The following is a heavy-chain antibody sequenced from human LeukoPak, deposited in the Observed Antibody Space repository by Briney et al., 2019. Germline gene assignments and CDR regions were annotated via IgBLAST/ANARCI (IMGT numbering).Heavy chain of an antibody. Sequence: GASVKVSCKASGYTFTSYGISWVRQAPGQGLEWMGWISAYNGNTNYAQKLQGRVTMTTDTSTSTAYMELRSLRSDNTAVYYCARPGDSSGPRDWYFDLWGRGTLVTVSS. J-gene: IGHJ2*01. CDR1: GYTFTSYG. V-gene: IGHV1-18*01. CDR3: ARPGDSSGPRDWYFDL. D-gene: IGHD3-22*01. CDR2: ISAYNGNT.